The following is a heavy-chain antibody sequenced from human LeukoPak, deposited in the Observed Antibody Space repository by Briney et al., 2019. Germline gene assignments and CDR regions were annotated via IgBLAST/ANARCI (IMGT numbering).Heavy chain of an antibody. CDR3: ARGLYDFWSGRNWLDP. CDR2: IIPIFGTA. D-gene: IGHD3-3*01. V-gene: IGHV1-69*13. J-gene: IGHJ5*02. CDR1: GGTFSSYA. Sequence: SVKVSCKASGGTFSSYAISWVRQAPGQGLEWMGGIIPIFGTANYAQKFQGRVTITADESTSTAYMELSSLRSEDTAVYYCARGLYDFWSGRNWLDPWGQGTLVTVSS.